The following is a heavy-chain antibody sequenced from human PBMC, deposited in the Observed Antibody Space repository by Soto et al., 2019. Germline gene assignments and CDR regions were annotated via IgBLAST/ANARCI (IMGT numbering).Heavy chain of an antibody. D-gene: IGHD2-15*01. V-gene: IGHV3-33*01. J-gene: IGHJ4*02. CDR2: IWFDGSAI. CDR3: ARYNSGDSDY. Sequence: QVYLVQSGGGVVQPGRSPRLSCAASGFTFRNYGMHWVRQAPGRGLEGVAVIWFDGSAIYYADSVKGRVTISRDNSNSALFLQMDYLRAEDTAMYYCARYNSGDSDYWGQGTTVTVSS. CDR1: GFTFRNYG.